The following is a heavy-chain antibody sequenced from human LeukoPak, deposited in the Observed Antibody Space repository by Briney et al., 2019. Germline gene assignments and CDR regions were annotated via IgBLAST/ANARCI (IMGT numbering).Heavy chain of an antibody. Sequence: ASVKVSCKAPGGTFSSYAISWVRQAPGQGHEWMGGIIPIFGTANYAQKFQGRVTITADESTSTAYMELSSLRSEDTAVYYCASLGCSSTSCYRGIYNWFDPWGQGTLVTVSS. J-gene: IGHJ5*02. CDR3: ASLGCSSTSCYRGIYNWFDP. CDR2: IIPIFGTA. D-gene: IGHD2-2*01. CDR1: GGTFSSYA. V-gene: IGHV1-69*13.